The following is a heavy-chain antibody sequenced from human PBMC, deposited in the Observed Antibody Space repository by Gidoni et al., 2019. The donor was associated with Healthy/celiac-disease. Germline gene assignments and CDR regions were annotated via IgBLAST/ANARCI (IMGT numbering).Heavy chain of an antibody. J-gene: IGHJ4*02. CDR2: IDSDGST. D-gene: IGHD3-9*01. Sequence: EVQLVEAGGGLVEPGGSLRLSCAASAFTVSSNYMSWVRQAPGKGLDWFSVIDSDGSTYSADSVKGRFTISRDNSKTTLYLQMNSLRAEDTAVYYCAIQLLTGGSFDYWGQGTLVTVSS. CDR1: AFTVSSNY. V-gene: IGHV3-66*04. CDR3: AIQLLTGGSFDY.